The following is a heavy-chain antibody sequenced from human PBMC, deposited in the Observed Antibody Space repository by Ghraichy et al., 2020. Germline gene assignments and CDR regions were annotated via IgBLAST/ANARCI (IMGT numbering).Heavy chain of an antibody. CDR2: ISYDGSNK. CDR3: AKDLAFWSGYHYYYYGMDV. Sequence: GGSLRLSCAASGFTFSSYGMHWVRQAPGKGLEWVAVISYDGSNKYYADSVKGRFTISRDNSKNTLYLQMNSLRAEDTAVYYCAKDLAFWSGYHYYYYGMDVWGQGTTVTVS. V-gene: IGHV3-30*18. J-gene: IGHJ6*02. D-gene: IGHD3-3*01. CDR1: GFTFSSYG.